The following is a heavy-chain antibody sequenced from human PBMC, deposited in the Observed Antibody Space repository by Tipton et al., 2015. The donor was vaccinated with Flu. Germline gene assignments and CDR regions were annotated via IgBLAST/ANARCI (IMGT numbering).Heavy chain of an antibody. J-gene: IGHJ4*02. D-gene: IGHD3-10*02. Sequence: TLSLTCTVSGGSISSGSYYWGWIRRPPGKGLEWIGTIYRSGSTYYNPSLKSRLTISVDTSQNQFSLRLSSVTAADTAVYYCARHTGDSVRGVIDYWGQGTLVTVSS. CDR3: ARHTGDSVRGVIDY. CDR2: IYRSGST. CDR1: GGSISSGSYY. V-gene: IGHV4-39*01.